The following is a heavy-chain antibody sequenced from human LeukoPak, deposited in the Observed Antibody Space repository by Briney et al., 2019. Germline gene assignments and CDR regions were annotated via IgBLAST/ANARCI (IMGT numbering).Heavy chain of an antibody. V-gene: IGHV6-1*01. CDR1: GDSVSSNSAA. Sequence: SQTLSLTCAISGDSVSSNSAAWNWIRQSPSRGLEWLGRTYYRSKWYNDYAVSVKSRITINPDTSKNQFSLQLNSVTPEDTAVYYCARVPWYSSSWRGRKGGRDYFDYWGQGTLVTVSS. J-gene: IGHJ4*02. CDR3: ARVPWYSSSWRGRKGGRDYFDY. D-gene: IGHD6-13*01. CDR2: TYYRSKWYN.